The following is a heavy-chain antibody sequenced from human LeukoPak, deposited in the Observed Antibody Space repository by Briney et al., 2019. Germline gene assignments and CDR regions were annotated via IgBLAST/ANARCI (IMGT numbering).Heavy chain of an antibody. J-gene: IGHJ4*02. V-gene: IGHV3-48*04. D-gene: IGHD4/OR15-4a*01. CDR1: GFTFSSYA. CDR3: ARDPTYGGNLPFDY. Sequence: GGSLRLSCAASGFTFSSYAMSWVRQAPGKGLEWVSDISSSSSTIYYADSVKGRFTISRDSAKNSLYLQMNSLRAEDTAIYYCARDPTYGGNLPFDYWGQGTLVIVSS. CDR2: ISSSSSTI.